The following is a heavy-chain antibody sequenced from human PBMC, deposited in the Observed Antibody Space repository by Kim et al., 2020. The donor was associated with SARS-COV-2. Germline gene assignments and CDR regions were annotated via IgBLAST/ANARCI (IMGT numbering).Heavy chain of an antibody. Sequence: ASVKVSCKASGYTFTSYDINWVRQATGQGLEWMGWMNPNSGNTGYAQKFQGRVTMTRNTSISTAYMELSSLRSEDTAVYYCARGRLYDILTYYYYGMDVWGQGTTVTVSS. D-gene: IGHD3-9*01. CDR2: MNPNSGNT. CDR1: GYTFTSYD. CDR3: ARGRLYDILTYYYYGMDV. J-gene: IGHJ6*02. V-gene: IGHV1-8*01.